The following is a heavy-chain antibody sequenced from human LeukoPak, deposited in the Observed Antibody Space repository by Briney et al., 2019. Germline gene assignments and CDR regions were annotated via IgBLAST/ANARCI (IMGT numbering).Heavy chain of an antibody. CDR3: ARAGYCSGGTRNEWFDP. V-gene: IGHV7-4-1*02. CDR1: GYTFTSYA. Sequence: ASVKVSCKASGYTFTSYAMSWVRQAPGQGLEWMGWINTNTGNPTYAQGFTGRFVFSLDTSVSTAYLQISSLKAEDTAVYYCARAGYCSGGTRNEWFDPWGQGTLVTVSS. D-gene: IGHD2-15*01. CDR2: INTNTGNP. J-gene: IGHJ5*02.